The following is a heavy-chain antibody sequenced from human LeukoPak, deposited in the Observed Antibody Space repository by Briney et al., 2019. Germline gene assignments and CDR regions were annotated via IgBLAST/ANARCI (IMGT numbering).Heavy chain of an antibody. CDR2: IWYDGSNK. D-gene: IGHD6-19*01. CDR3: ALGIVVPSAYDY. V-gene: IGHV3-30*02. J-gene: IGHJ4*02. CDR1: GFTFSSYG. Sequence: GGSLRLSCAASGFTFSSYGMHWVRQAPGKGLEWVAVIWYDGSNKYYADSVKGRFTISRDNSKNTLYLQMNSLRAEDTAVYYCALGIVVPSAYDYWGQGTLVTVSS.